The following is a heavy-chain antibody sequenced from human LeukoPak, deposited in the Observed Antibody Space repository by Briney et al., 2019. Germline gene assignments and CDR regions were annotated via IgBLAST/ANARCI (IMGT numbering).Heavy chain of an antibody. CDR1: GGSISSSSYY. V-gene: IGHV4-39*07. CDR3: ARDKVEMATINWFDP. J-gene: IGHJ5*02. Sequence: SETLSLTCTVSGGSISSSSYYWGWIRQPPGKGLEWIGSIYYSGSTYYSPSLKSRVTISVDTSKNQFSLKLSSVTAADTAVYYCARDKVEMATINWFDPWGQGTLVTVSS. CDR2: IYYSGST. D-gene: IGHD5-24*01.